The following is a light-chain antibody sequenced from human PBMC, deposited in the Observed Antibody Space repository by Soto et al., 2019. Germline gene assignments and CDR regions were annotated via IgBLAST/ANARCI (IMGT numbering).Light chain of an antibody. CDR1: QKGSSSY. CDR2: GAS. V-gene: IGKV3-20*01. Sequence: FVLTKSHVTLSLSPGSRATLSCRTRQKGSSSYLAWYQQKPGQAPKLLIYGASSWSSGIPDRFSGSGSGTEFTLTISRLQPEDFAVYYCQQHGSSPRTFGQGTKVDIK. CDR3: QQHGSSPRT. J-gene: IGKJ1*01.